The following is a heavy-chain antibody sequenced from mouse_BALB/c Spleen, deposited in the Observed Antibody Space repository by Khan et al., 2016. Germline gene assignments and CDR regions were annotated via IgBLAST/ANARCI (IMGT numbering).Heavy chain of an antibody. V-gene: IGHV1S81*02. J-gene: IGHJ1*01. CDR3: TRGYYGNYDGYGDV. CDR1: GYTFTSYY. Sequence: QVQLQQSGAELVKPGASVKLSCKASGYTFTSYYMYWVKQRPGQGLEWIGEINPSNGGTNFNEKFKSKATLTVDKSSRTAYMQLSSLTSEDSAVYYWTRGYYGNYDGYGDVWGAGTTVTVSS. D-gene: IGHD2-1*01. CDR2: INPSNGGT.